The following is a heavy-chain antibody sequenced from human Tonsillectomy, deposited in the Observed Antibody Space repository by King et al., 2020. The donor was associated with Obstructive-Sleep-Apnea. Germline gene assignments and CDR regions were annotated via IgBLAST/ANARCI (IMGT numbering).Heavy chain of an antibody. D-gene: IGHD6-13*01. Sequence: VQLQESGPGLVKPSETLSLTCTVSGGSISSYYWSWIRQPPGKGLEWIEYIYYSGSTNYNPSLKRRVTISVDTSKNQFSLKLSSVTAADTAVYYCARLIYRQQLDYWGQGTLVTVSS. J-gene: IGHJ4*02. V-gene: IGHV4-59*08. CDR3: ARLIYRQQLDY. CDR2: IYYSGST. CDR1: GGSISSYY.